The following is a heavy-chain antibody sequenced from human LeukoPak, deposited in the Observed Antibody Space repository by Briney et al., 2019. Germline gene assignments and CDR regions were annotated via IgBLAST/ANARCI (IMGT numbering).Heavy chain of an antibody. J-gene: IGHJ3*02. Sequence: SVKVSCKASGYTFTGYYMHWVRQAPGQGLEWMGRIIPIFGTANYAQKFQGRVTITTDESTSTAYMELSSLRSEDTAVYYCAGRIVGATIPPKAFDIWGRGTMVTVSS. CDR2: IIPIFGTA. D-gene: IGHD1-26*01. CDR1: GYTFTGYY. V-gene: IGHV1-69*05. CDR3: AGRIVGATIPPKAFDI.